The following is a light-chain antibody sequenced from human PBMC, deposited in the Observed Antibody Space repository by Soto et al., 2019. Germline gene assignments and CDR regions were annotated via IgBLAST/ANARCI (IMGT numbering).Light chain of an antibody. CDR3: QQRSNWPLYT. J-gene: IGKJ2*01. CDR2: DAS. V-gene: IGKV3-11*01. Sequence: EIVLTQSPATLSLSPGERATLSCRASQSVSSYLAWYQQKPGQAPRLLIYDASNRATGIPARFSGSGSGTDFTLTISSLVPEDFAVYYCQQRSNWPLYTFGHGTKLEIK. CDR1: QSVSSY.